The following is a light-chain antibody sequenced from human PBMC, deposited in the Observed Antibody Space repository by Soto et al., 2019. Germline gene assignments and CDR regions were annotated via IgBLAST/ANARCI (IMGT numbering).Light chain of an antibody. CDR1: SSNIGAGYD. CDR2: GNS. J-gene: IGLJ3*02. V-gene: IGLV1-40*01. Sequence: QPVLTQPPSVSGAPGQRVTISCTGSSSNIGAGYDVHWYQQLPGTAPKLLIYGNSNRPSEVPDRFSGSKSGTSASLAITGLQAEDEADYYCQSYDSSLSGWVFGGGTQLTVL. CDR3: QSYDSSLSGWV.